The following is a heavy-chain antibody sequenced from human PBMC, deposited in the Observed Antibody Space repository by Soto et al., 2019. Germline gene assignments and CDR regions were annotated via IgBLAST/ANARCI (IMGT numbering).Heavy chain of an antibody. Sequence: PSETLSLTCTVSGDSISTYYWSWIRQPPGKGLEWIAYIYYTGNTYYNPSLKSRVTISMDTSKNQFSLKLSSVTAADTAVYYCARYYYDSSGYYYGGFDPWGQGTLVTVSS. V-gene: IGHV4-59*01. CDR2: IYYTGNT. D-gene: IGHD3-22*01. J-gene: IGHJ5*02. CDR1: GDSISTYY. CDR3: ARYYYDSSGYYYGGFDP.